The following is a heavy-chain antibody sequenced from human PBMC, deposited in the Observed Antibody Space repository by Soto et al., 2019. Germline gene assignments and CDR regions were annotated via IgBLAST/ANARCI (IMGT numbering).Heavy chain of an antibody. Sequence: QVQLVQSGAEVKKPGASVKVSCKASGYSFTSYDINWVRQATGQGLEWMGWMNPNSGNTGYAQKFQGRVTLTRNTSISTAYMELSSLRSEDTAAYYCARGIATYYYYGMDVWGQGTTVTVSS. D-gene: IGHD1-26*01. J-gene: IGHJ6*02. CDR1: GYSFTSYD. CDR2: MNPNSGNT. CDR3: ARGIATYYYYGMDV. V-gene: IGHV1-8*01.